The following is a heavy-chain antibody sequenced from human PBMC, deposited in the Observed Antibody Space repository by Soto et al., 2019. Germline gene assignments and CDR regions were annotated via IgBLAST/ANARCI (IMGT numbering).Heavy chain of an antibody. J-gene: IGHJ5*02. V-gene: IGHV4-31*03. D-gene: IGHD1-1*01. CDR2: IYYSGGT. CDR1: GGSISSGGYY. Sequence: QVQLQESGPGLVKPSQTLSLTCTVSGGSISSGGYYWSWIRQHPGKGLEWIGYIYYSGGTYYNPSLKSRVTISVDTSNNQFSLKLSSLTSADTAVYYCARVGVQPWFDPWGQGTLVTVSS. CDR3: ARVGVQPWFDP.